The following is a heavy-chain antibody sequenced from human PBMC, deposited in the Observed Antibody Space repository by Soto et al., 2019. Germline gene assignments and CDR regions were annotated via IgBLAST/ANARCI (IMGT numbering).Heavy chain of an antibody. CDR1: GYSFTSYW. J-gene: IGHJ4*02. V-gene: IGHV5-10-1*01. Sequence: PGESLKISCKGSGYSFTSYWISWVRQMPGKGLEWMGRIDPSDSYTNYSPSFQGHVTISADKSISTAYLQWSSLKASDTAMYYCVRRDCSGGSCYYYFDYWGQGTLVTVSS. CDR2: IDPSDSYT. CDR3: VRRDCSGGSCYYYFDY. D-gene: IGHD2-15*01.